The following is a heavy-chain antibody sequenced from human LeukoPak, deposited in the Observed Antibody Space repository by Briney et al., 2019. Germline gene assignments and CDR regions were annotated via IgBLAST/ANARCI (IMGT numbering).Heavy chain of an antibody. J-gene: IGHJ4*02. CDR2: INPNNGGT. CDR3: ARDSSSSFDY. CDR1: GYTFTAYY. Sequence: AASVKVSCKASGYTFTAYYMHWVRQAPGQGPEWMGWINPNNGGTKYAQKFQGRVTVTRDTSISTAYMELSRLISDDTAVYYCARDSSSSFDYWGQGTLVTVSS. D-gene: IGHD6-6*01. V-gene: IGHV1-2*02.